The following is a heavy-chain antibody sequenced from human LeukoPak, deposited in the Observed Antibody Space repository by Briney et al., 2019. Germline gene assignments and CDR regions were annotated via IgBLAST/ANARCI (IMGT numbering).Heavy chain of an antibody. Sequence: SETLSLTCTVSGGSISSSSYYWGWIRQPPGKGLEWIGNIYYSGSTYYNPSLKSRVTISVDTSKNQFSLKLSSVTAADTAVYYCARANGSGSYFGYYMDVWGKGTTVTISS. V-gene: IGHV4-39*07. CDR3: ARANGSGSYFGYYMDV. J-gene: IGHJ6*03. CDR1: GGSISSSSYY. D-gene: IGHD3-10*01. CDR2: IYYSGST.